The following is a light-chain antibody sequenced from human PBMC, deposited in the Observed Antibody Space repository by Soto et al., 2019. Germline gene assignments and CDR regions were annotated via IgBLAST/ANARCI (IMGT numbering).Light chain of an antibody. J-gene: IGKJ2*01. CDR1: QGIKID. Sequence: DIPMTQSPSSLSASVGDRVTITCRASQGIKIDLGWYQQKPGKAPKRLIYGASSLQSGVPSRFSGSGSGTEFTLTISSLQPEDFATYYCLQHTTYPPTFGQGTRLEIK. CDR2: GAS. V-gene: IGKV1-17*01. CDR3: LQHTTYPPT.